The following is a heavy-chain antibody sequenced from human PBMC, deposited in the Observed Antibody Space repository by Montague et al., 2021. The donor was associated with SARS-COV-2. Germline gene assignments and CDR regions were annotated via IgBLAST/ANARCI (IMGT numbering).Heavy chain of an antibody. Sequence: SLRLSCAASGFDFSSYPMHWVRQAPGKGLEWVAVISYDGSNQYYVDSVKGRFTSPRDNSKNTDFLQMNSLRADDTAVYYGVGAVDIVVVAATMGFEHWGQGTLVTVSA. V-gene: IGHV3-30-3*01. J-gene: IGHJ4*02. CDR2: ISYDGSNQ. CDR3: VGAVDIVVVAATMGFEH. CDR1: GFDFSSYP. D-gene: IGHD2-2*03.